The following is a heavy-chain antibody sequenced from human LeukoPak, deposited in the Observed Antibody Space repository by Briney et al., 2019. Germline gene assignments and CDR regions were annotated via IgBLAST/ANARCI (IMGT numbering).Heavy chain of an antibody. Sequence: SETLSLTCAVYGGSFSGYYWSWIRQPPGKGLEWIGYIYYSGSTNYNPSLKSRVTISVDTSKNQFSLKLSSVTAADTAVYYCVRDLGIAAAGGEIDAFDIWGQGTMVTVSS. V-gene: IGHV4-59*01. CDR2: IYYSGST. CDR3: VRDLGIAAAGGEIDAFDI. D-gene: IGHD6-13*01. CDR1: GGSFSGYY. J-gene: IGHJ3*02.